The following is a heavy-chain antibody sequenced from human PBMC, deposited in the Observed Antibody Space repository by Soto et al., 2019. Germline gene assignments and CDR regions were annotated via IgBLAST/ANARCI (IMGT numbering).Heavy chain of an antibody. Sequence: SVKVSCKASGGTFSSYAISWVRQAPGQGLGWMGGIIPIFGTANYAQKFQGRVTITADESTSTAYMELSSLRSEDTAVYYCARNRQTYYYDSSGYYTSFDYWGQGTLVTVSS. CDR2: IIPIFGTA. CDR3: ARNRQTYYYDSSGYYTSFDY. V-gene: IGHV1-69*13. D-gene: IGHD3-22*01. CDR1: GGTFSSYA. J-gene: IGHJ4*02.